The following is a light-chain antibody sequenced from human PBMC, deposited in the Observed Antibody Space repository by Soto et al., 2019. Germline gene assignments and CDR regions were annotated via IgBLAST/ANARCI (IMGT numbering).Light chain of an antibody. V-gene: IGKV3-20*01. Sequence: EIVLTQSPGTLSLSPGERATLSCRASQSVSSSFLAWYQQKPGQAPRPLIYGASSRATGIPDRFSGSGSGTDFTLTISRLEPEDFAVYYCQQYDSSPLTFGQGTKVEIK. CDR2: GAS. J-gene: IGKJ1*01. CDR1: QSVSSSF. CDR3: QQYDSSPLT.